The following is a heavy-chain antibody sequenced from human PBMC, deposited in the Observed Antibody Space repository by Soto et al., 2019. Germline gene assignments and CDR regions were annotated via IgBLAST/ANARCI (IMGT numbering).Heavy chain of an antibody. CDR3: ASRDPGTSVDY. Sequence: TSETLSLTCAVSGGSFTSNNWLTWVRQPPGQGLEWIGEIYRTGSTNYNPSLKSRVTISLDKSENQFSLKVTSLTAADTAVYYCASRDPGTSVDYWGQGTLVTAPQ. V-gene: IGHV4-4*02. CDR1: GGSFTSNNW. CDR2: IYRTGST. J-gene: IGHJ4*02. D-gene: IGHD1-7*01.